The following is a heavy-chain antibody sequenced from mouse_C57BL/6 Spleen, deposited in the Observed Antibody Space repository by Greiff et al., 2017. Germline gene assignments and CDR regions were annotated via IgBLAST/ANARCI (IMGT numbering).Heavy chain of an antibody. D-gene: IGHD1-1*01. CDR1: GFNIKDDY. Sequence: EVQLQQSGAELVRPGASVKLSCTASGFNIKDDYMHWVKQRPEQGLEWIGWIDPENGDTEYASKFQGKATITADTSSNTAYLQLSSLTSEDTAVYYCITTVVARRYYVDYWGQGTTLTVSS. CDR3: ITTVVARRYYVDY. V-gene: IGHV14-4*01. J-gene: IGHJ2*01. CDR2: IDPENGDT.